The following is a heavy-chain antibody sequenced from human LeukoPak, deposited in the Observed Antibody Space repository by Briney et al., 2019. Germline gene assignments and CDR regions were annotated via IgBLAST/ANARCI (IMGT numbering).Heavy chain of an antibody. CDR1: AYTFTIYG. V-gene: IGHV1-18*01. CDR2: ISAYGNT. Sequence: ASVTVSCKTSAYTFTIYGISWVSQAPGQGLEWMGLISAYGNTNYAQNLQGRVTMTTDTSTSTSYMELRSLRSDDTAVYYCARGIIGYYFDYWGQGTLVTVSS. J-gene: IGHJ4*02. D-gene: IGHD2-15*01. CDR3: ARGIIGYYFDY.